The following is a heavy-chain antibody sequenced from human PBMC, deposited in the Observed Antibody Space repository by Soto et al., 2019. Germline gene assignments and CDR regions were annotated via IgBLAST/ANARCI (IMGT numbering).Heavy chain of an antibody. Sequence: QPPGKGLEWIGSIYYSGSTYYNPSLKSRVPISVDKSKNQFSLKLSSVTAADTAVYYCFFFQAEDGIRDTVPVSAFLLNRSSDL. CDR3: FFFQAEDGIRDTVPVSAFLLNRSSDL. CDR2: IYYSGST. J-gene: IGHJ2*01. D-gene: IGHD2-15*01. V-gene: IGHV4-30-2*03.